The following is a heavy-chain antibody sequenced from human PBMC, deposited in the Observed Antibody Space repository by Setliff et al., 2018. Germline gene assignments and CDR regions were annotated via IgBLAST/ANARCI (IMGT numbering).Heavy chain of an antibody. Sequence: QLGGSLRLSCAASGFTFSNYWMSWVRQAPGKGLEWVANIKQDGSEKYYVDSVKGRFTISRDNAKNSLYLQMNSLRAEDTAVYYCARDGGEYWGQGTLVTVSS. CDR1: GFTFSNYW. CDR2: IKQDGSEK. J-gene: IGHJ4*02. CDR3: ARDGGEY. V-gene: IGHV3-7*01. D-gene: IGHD3-16*01.